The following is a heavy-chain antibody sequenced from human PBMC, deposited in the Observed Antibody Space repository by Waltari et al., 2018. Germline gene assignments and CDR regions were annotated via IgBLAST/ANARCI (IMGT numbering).Heavy chain of an antibody. V-gene: IGHV3-7*01. CDR1: GFTFSNSW. J-gene: IGHJ4*02. Sequence: EVQLVESGGGLVQPGGSLRLSCAASGFTFSNSWMDWVRQAPGKGLDWVAKIKPDGSESHYVDSVQGRFTVSRDNTQNLLYLQMNTLRVDDTAVYYCSLSLNSWGQGTLVTVSP. CDR2: IKPDGSES. CDR3: SLSLNS.